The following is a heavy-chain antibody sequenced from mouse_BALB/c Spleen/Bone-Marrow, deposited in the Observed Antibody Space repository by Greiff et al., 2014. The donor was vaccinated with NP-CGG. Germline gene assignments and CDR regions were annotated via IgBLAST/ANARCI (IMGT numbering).Heavy chain of an antibody. V-gene: IGHV1-69*02. D-gene: IGHD1-1*01. CDR2: IDPSDSYT. CDR1: GYTFTSYW. Sequence: QVQLQQSGAELVKPGASVKLSCKASGYTFTSYWMHWVKQRPGQGLEWIGEIDPSDSYTNYNQKFKGKATLTVDKSSSTAYIQLSSLTSEDSAVYYCARDSITTVVATDYWGQGTPLTVSS. J-gene: IGHJ2*01. CDR3: ARDSITTVVATDY.